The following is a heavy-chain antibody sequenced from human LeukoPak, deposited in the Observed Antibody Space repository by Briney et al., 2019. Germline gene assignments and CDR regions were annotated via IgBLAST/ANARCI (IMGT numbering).Heavy chain of an antibody. CDR1: GGSISSGGYS. Sequence: SETLSLTCAVSGGSISSGGYSWSWIRQPPGKGLEWIGYIYYSGSTNYNPSLKSRVTISVDTSKNQFSLKLSSVTAADTAVYYCAREAGGRGAFDIWGQGTMVTVSS. CDR2: IYYSGST. D-gene: IGHD3-10*01. V-gene: IGHV4-61*08. CDR3: AREAGGRGAFDI. J-gene: IGHJ3*02.